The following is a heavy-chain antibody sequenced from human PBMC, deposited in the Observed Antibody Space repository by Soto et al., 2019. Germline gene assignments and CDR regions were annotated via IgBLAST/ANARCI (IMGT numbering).Heavy chain of an antibody. V-gene: IGHV4-59*01. CDR2: IYYSGST. D-gene: IGHD3-10*01. Sequence: SETLSLTCTLLSSSIVRYYWSWIRQPPGKGLEWIGYIYYSGSTNYNPSLKSRVTISVDTSKNQFSLKLSSVTAADTAVYYCARVWGGAFDIWGQGTMVT. J-gene: IGHJ3*02. CDR3: ARVWGGAFDI. CDR1: SSSIVRYY.